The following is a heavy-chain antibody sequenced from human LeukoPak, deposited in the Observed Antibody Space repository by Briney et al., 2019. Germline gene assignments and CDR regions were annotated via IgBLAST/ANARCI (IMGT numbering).Heavy chain of an antibody. D-gene: IGHD3-10*01. CDR1: GGSFSGYY. J-gene: IGHJ4*02. Sequence: PSETLSLTCAVYGGSFSGYYWSWLRQPPGKGLEWIGEINHSGSTNYNPSLKSRVTISVDTSKNQFSLKMSSVTAADTAVYYCARWSWFLYFDYWGQGTLITVSS. V-gene: IGHV4-34*01. CDR2: INHSGST. CDR3: ARWSWFLYFDY.